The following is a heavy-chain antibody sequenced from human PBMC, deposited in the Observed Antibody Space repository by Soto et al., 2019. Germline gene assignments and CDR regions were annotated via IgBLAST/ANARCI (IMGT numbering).Heavy chain of an antibody. J-gene: IGHJ6*02. CDR2: ITGSGGGT. V-gene: IGHV3-23*01. Sequence: GGSLRLSCAASGFTFSNYAMTWVRQAPGKGLEWVSVITGSGGGTYFVDSVKGRFTISRDNSKNTLYLQMNSLRAEDTAVYYCAKCFTSAYYYYGMDVWGQGTTVTVSS. CDR3: AKCFTSAYYYYGMDV. CDR1: GFTFSNYA.